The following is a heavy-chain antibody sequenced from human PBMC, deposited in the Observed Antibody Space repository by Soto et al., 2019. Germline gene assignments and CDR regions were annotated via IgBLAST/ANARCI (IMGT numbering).Heavy chain of an antibody. V-gene: IGHV3-30*03. CDR1: GFTFSSYG. Sequence: QVQLVESGGGVVQPGRSLRLSCAASGFTFSSYGMHWVRQAPGKGLEWVAVTSYDGSNKYFADSVKGRFTISRDNSKNTLFLQMNSLRAEDTVVYYCARGARGIDDWGQGTLVTVSS. D-gene: IGHD1-26*01. CDR2: TSYDGSNK. J-gene: IGHJ4*02. CDR3: ARGARGIDD.